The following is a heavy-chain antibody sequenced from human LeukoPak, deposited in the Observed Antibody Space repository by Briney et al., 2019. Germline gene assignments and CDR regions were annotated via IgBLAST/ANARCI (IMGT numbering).Heavy chain of an antibody. CDR3: ARDILYFGELLGDAFDI. D-gene: IGHD3-10*01. V-gene: IGHV3-21*01. J-gene: IGHJ3*02. Sequence: PGGSLRLSCAASGFTFSSYTMNWVRQAPGKGLEWVSSISSGTTYIYYADSVKGRFTISRDNAKNSLYLQMNSLRAEDTAVYYCARDILYFGELLGDAFDIWGQGTTVTVSS. CDR2: ISSGTTYI. CDR1: GFTFSSYT.